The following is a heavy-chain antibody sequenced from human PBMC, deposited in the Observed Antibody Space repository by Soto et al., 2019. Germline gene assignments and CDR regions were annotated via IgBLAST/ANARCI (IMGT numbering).Heavy chain of an antibody. J-gene: IGHJ4*02. D-gene: IGHD2-15*01. V-gene: IGHV3-11*01. CDR1: GFSFSDYY. Sequence: QVQLVESGRGLVKSGGSLRLSCAASGFSFSDYYMSWIRQAPGKGLEWVSYISNSGSAIYYADSVKGRFTLSRDNAKKSLYLQMNSLRVEDTAVYYCGSRRGYCTGGTCDFDYWGQGTLVTVSS. CDR3: GSRRGYCTGGTCDFDY. CDR2: ISNSGSAI.